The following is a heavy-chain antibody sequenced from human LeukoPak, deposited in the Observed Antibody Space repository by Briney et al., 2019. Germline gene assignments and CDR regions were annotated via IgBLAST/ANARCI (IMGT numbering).Heavy chain of an antibody. CDR2: INHSGST. V-gene: IGHV4-34*01. CDR3: ARLRVASNAFDI. Sequence: SETLSLTCAVYGGSFSGYYSSWIRQPPGKGLEWIGEINHSGSTNYNPSLKSRVTISVDTSKNQFSLKLSSVTAADTAVYYCARLRVASNAFDIWGQGTMVTVSS. J-gene: IGHJ3*02. CDR1: GGSFSGYY. D-gene: IGHD3-3*01.